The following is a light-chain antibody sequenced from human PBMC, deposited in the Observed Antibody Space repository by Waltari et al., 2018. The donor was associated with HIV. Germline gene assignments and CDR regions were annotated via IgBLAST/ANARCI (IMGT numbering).Light chain of an antibody. CDR3: SSYTSSSTWV. CDR2: DVT. CDR1: SSDLGGYNY. J-gene: IGLJ3*02. V-gene: IGLV2-14*03. Sequence: QSALTQPASVSGSPGQSITISCTGTSSDLGGYNYVSWYQQHPGKAPNLMIYDVTNRPSGVSNRFFGSKSGNTASLTISGLQVEDEADYYCSSYTSSSTWVFGGGTKLTVL.